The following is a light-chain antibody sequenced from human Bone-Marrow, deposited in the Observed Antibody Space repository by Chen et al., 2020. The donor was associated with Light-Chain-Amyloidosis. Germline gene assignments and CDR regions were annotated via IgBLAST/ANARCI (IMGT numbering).Light chain of an antibody. CDR2: DDS. CDR1: NIVSTS. CDR3: QVWDRSSDRPV. J-gene: IGLJ3*02. V-gene: IGLV3-21*02. Sequence: SYVSTPPYSVSVAPGQTATIACGGNNIVSTSVHWYQQTPGQAPLLVVYDDSDRPSGIPERLSGSNSGNTATLTISRVEAGDEADYYCQVWDRSSDRPVFGGGTKLTVL.